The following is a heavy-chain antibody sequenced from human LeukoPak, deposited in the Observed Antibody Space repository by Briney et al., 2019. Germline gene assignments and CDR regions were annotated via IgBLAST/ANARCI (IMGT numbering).Heavy chain of an antibody. V-gene: IGHV3-48*02. CDR2: IRSSGAMI. Sequence: PGGFLRLSCETSGFSFSSYSMNWVRQAPGKGLEWVSYIRSSGAMIYYADSVKGRFTISRDNAKKSAYLQMNSLRDEDTAVYYCVRDPDALDYWGQGTQVTVSS. CDR3: VRDPDALDY. CDR1: GFSFSSYS. J-gene: IGHJ4*02.